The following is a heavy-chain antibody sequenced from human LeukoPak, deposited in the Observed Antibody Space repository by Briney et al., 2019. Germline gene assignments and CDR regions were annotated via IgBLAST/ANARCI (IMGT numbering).Heavy chain of an antibody. J-gene: IGHJ4*02. CDR1: GGSFSGYY. D-gene: IGHD6-6*01. V-gene: IGHV4-34*01. Sequence: SETLSLTCAVYGGSFSGYYWSWIRQPPGKGLEWIGEINHSGSTNYNPSLKSRVTISVDTSKNQFSLKLSSVTAADTAVYYCAKRSRYSSSSEFDCWGQGTLVTVSS. CDR3: AKRSRYSSSSEFDC. CDR2: INHSGST.